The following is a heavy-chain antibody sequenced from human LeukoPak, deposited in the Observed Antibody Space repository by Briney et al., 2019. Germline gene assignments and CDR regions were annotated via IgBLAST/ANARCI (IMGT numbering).Heavy chain of an antibody. CDR3: AREGAPGPARFDY. Sequence: SETLSLTCTVSGGSISSYYWSWIRQPPGKGLEWIGYIYYSGSTNYNPSLKSRVTISVDTSKNQFSLKLSSVTAADTAVYYCAREGAPGPARFDYWGQGTLATVSS. CDR2: IYYSGST. D-gene: IGHD3-16*01. V-gene: IGHV4-59*01. CDR1: GGSISSYY. J-gene: IGHJ4*02.